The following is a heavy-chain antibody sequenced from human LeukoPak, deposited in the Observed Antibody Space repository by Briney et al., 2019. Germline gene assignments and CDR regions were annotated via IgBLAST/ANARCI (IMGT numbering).Heavy chain of an antibody. CDR2: INPNSGGT. V-gene: IGHV1-2*02. CDR1: GYTFTSYG. Sequence: ASVKVSCKASGYTFTSYGISWVRQAPGQGLEWMGWINPNSGGTNYAQKFQGGVTMTRDTSISTAYMELSRLRSDDTAVYYCAGHHSYGYDYWGQGTLVTVSS. J-gene: IGHJ4*02. D-gene: IGHD5-18*01. CDR3: AGHHSYGYDY.